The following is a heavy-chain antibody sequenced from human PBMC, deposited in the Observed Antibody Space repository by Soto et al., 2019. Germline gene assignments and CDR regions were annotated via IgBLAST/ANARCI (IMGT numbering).Heavy chain of an antibody. CDR2: INSDGSTT. V-gene: IGHV3-74*01. D-gene: IGHD2-15*01. Sequence: EVQLVESGGDLVQPGGSLRLSCAASGFTFGSYWMHWVLQAPGKGLVWVSRINSDGSTTNYGDSVKGRFTISRDNAKSTLYLQMNSLRAEDTAVYYCARAGWYRFDYWGQGTLLTVSS. CDR3: ARAGWYRFDY. J-gene: IGHJ4*02. CDR1: GFTFGSYW.